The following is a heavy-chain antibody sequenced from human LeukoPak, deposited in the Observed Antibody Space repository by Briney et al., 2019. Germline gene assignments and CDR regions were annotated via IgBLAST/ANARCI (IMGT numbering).Heavy chain of an antibody. CDR3: ARAGYDFWSGYHYFDY. J-gene: IGHJ4*02. V-gene: IGHV4-34*01. D-gene: IGHD3-3*01. Sequence: SETLSLTCAVYGGSFSGYYWSWIRQPPGKGLEWIGEISHSGSTNYNPSLKSRVTISVDTSKNQFSLKLSSVTAADTAVYYCARAGYDFWSGYHYFDYWGQGTLVTVSS. CDR1: GGSFSGYY. CDR2: ISHSGST.